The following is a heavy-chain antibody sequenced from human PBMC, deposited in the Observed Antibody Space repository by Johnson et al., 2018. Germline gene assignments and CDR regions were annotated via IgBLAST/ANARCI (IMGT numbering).Heavy chain of an antibody. CDR1: GGSISSYY. Sequence: QVQLQESGPGLVKPSETLSLTCTVSGGSISSYYWSWIRQPPGKGLEWIGYIYYSGSTNYNPSLKSRVTISVDTSKNQFSLKLSSVTAADTAVYYRAILNPAGYGVDVWGQGTTVTVSS. CDR3: AILNPAGYGVDV. J-gene: IGHJ6*02. V-gene: IGHV4-59*03. CDR2: IYYSGST.